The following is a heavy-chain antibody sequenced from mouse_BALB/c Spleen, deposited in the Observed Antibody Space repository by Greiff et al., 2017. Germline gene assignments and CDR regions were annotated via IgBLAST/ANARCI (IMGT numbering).Heavy chain of an antibody. D-gene: IGHD2-4*01. Sequence: VQLQQSGPELVKPGASVKMSCKASGYTFTSYVMHWVKQKPGQGLEWIGYINPYNDGTKYNEKFKGKATLTSDKSSSTAYMELSSLTSEDSAVYYCARSAPMITTGYYAMDYWGQGTSVTVSS. CDR3: ARSAPMITTGYYAMDY. CDR1: GYTFTSYV. J-gene: IGHJ4*01. V-gene: IGHV1-14*01. CDR2: INPYNDGT.